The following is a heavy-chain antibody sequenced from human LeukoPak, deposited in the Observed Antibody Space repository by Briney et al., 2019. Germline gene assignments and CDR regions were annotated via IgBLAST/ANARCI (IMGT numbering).Heavy chain of an antibody. CDR3: AREHVGEMATTMMGAFDI. Sequence: ASVKVSCKASGYTFTGYYMHWVRQAPGQGLEWMGWINPNSGGTNYAQKFQGRVTMTRDTSISTAYMELSRLRSDDTAVYYCAREHVGEMATTMMGAFDIWGQGTMVTVSS. D-gene: IGHD5-24*01. J-gene: IGHJ3*02. CDR2: INPNSGGT. V-gene: IGHV1-2*02. CDR1: GYTFTGYY.